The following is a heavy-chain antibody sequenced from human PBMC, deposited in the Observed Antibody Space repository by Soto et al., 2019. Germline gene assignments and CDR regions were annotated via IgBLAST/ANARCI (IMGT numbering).Heavy chain of an antibody. CDR2: TSYDGRNN. CDR3: AKDTYYHDSSGFYVFDY. V-gene: IGHV3-30*18. J-gene: IGHJ4*02. CDR1: GSIFSSYG. D-gene: IGHD3-22*01. Sequence: GGSLRLSCAASGSIFSSYGMHWVRQAPGKGLEWVAVTSYDGRNNNYADSVRGRFTISRDNSKNTLYLQMNGLRAEDTAVYYCAKDTYYHDSSGFYVFDYWGQGTPVTVSS.